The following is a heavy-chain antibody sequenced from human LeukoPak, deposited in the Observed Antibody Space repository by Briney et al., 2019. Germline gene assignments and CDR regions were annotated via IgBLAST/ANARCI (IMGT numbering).Heavy chain of an antibody. Sequence: ASVKVSCKASGYTFTSYDINWVRQATGQGLEWMGWMNPNSGNTGYAQKFQGRVTMTRNTSIGTAYMELSSLRSEDTAVYYCARGLHRVMIVAEGPKEYFQHWGQGTLVTVSS. CDR2: MNPNSGNT. CDR3: ARGLHRVMIVAEGPKEYFQH. J-gene: IGHJ1*01. CDR1: GYTFTSYD. V-gene: IGHV1-8*01. D-gene: IGHD3-22*01.